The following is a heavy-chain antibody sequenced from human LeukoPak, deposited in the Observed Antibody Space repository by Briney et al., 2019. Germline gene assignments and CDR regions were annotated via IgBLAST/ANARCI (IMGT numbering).Heavy chain of an antibody. J-gene: IGHJ4*02. CDR2: IHYSGTT. Sequence: SETLSLTCTVSGGSMSGYYWSWIRQPPGKGLEWIGYIHYSGTTNYNPSLKSRVTISLDTSRNQFSLKLRSVTTADTAVYYCARRRVYSGSGEFDFWGQGALVTVSS. D-gene: IGHD5-12*01. CDR1: GGSMSGYY. CDR3: ARRRVYSGSGEFDF. V-gene: IGHV4-59*01.